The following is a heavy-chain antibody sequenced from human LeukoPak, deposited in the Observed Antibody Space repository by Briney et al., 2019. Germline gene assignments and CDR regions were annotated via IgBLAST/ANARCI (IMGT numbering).Heavy chain of an antibody. CDR3: ARGPITKYAFDI. D-gene: IGHD3-16*01. J-gene: IGHJ3*02. CDR2: INSDGSST. V-gene: IGHV3-74*01. CDR1: GFTFRSYW. Sequence: PGGSLRLSCAASGFTFRSYWMHWVRQAPGQGLVWVSRINSDGSSTSYADSVKGRFTISRDHAKNTLYLQMNSLRAEDTAVYYCARGPITKYAFDIWGQGTMVTVSS.